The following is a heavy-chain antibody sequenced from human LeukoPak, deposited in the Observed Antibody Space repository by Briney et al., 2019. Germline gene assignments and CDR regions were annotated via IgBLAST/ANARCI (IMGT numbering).Heavy chain of an antibody. V-gene: IGHV3-11*01. J-gene: IGHJ5*02. D-gene: IGHD4-17*01. Sequence: GRSLRLSCAASGFTFSDMYMTWIRQAPGKGLEWLAHIDGSGSTMYYANSVKGRFTISRDNRKKSLSLQLNSLRAGDTAIYYCAGLFPTVTPWFDPWGQGTLVTVSS. CDR2: IDGSGSTM. CDR3: AGLFPTVTPWFDP. CDR1: GFTFSDMY.